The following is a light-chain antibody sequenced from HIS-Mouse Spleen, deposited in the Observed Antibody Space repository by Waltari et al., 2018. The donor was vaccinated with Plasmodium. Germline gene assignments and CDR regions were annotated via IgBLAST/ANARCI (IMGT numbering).Light chain of an antibody. CDR1: QSVSSS. CDR3: QQRSNWYT. J-gene: IGKJ2*01. V-gene: IGKV3-11*01. Sequence: ELVLTQSPATLSFSPGERATLSCRASQSVSSSLAWYQQKPGQAPRLLIYDASNRATGIPARFSGSGSGTDFTLTISSLEPEDFAVYYCQQRSNWYTFGQGTKLEIK. CDR2: DAS.